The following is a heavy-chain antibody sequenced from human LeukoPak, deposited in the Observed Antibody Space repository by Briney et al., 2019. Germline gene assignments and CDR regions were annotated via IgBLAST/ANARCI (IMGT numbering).Heavy chain of an antibody. D-gene: IGHD2-2*01. CDR2: IYYSGST. CDR1: GGSISSSSYY. J-gene: IGHJ4*02. CDR3: ARVPVYYFDY. V-gene: IGHV4-39*07. Sequence: PSETLSLTCTVSGGSISSSSYYWGWIRQPPGKGLEWIGSIYYSGSTYYNPSLKSRVTISVDTSKNQFSLKLSSVTAADTAVYYCARVPVYYFDYWGQGTLVTVSS.